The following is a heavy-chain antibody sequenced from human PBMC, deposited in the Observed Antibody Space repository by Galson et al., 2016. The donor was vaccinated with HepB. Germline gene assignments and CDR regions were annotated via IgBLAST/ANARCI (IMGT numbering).Heavy chain of an antibody. V-gene: IGHV3-20*04. CDR1: GFTFDDYG. D-gene: IGHD1-26*01. Sequence: SLRLSCAVSGFTFDDYGMTWVRQAPGKGLEWVSGINWSGDSTAYADSVKGRFTISRDNAKNTLYLQMNNLRAEDTAVYYCVNLGTTRTWGQGTQVTVPS. J-gene: IGHJ5*02. CDR3: VNLGTTRT. CDR2: INWSGDST.